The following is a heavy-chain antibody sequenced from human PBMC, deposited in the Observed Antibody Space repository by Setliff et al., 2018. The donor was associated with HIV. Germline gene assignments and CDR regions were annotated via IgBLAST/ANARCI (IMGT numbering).Heavy chain of an antibody. J-gene: IGHJ4*02. V-gene: IGHV4-4*02. CDR2: VFHSGSA. CDR1: GGPLNSRNW. Sequence: SETLSLTCAVSGGPLNSRNWWSWVRQPPGKGLEWIGEVFHSGSANSNASLRSRVMISVDTSKNQVVLTMTDMSPVDTATYFCARRLGSSWQSPLFDYWGQGILVTVSS. CDR3: ARRLGSSWQSPLFDY. D-gene: IGHD6-13*01.